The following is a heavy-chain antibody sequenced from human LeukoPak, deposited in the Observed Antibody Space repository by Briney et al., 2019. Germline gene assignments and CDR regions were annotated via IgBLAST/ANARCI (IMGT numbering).Heavy chain of an antibody. D-gene: IGHD3-16*02. CDR3: AKGRYDYVWGSCRLDY. Sequence: GSLRLSCAASGFTFSSYAMSWVRQAPGKGLEWVSAISGSGGSTYYADSVKGRFTISRDNSKNTLYLQMNSLRAEDTAVYYCAKGRYDYVWGSCRLDYWGQGTLVTVSS. V-gene: IGHV3-23*01. CDR1: GFTFSSYA. CDR2: ISGSGGST. J-gene: IGHJ4*02.